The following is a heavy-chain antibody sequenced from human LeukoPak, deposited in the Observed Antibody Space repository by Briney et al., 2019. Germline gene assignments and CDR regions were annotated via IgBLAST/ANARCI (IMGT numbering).Heavy chain of an antibody. CDR3: ARVVVSFGEFYDY. D-gene: IGHD3-10*01. V-gene: IGHV1-3*01. J-gene: IGHJ4*02. Sequence: GASVKVSCKASGYTLTSYVMHWVRQAPGQRLEWMGWINAGNGNTKYSQQFQGRVTITRDTSASTAYMELSSLRSEDTAVYYCARVVVSFGEFYDYWGQGTLVTVSS. CDR1: GYTLTSYV. CDR2: INAGNGNT.